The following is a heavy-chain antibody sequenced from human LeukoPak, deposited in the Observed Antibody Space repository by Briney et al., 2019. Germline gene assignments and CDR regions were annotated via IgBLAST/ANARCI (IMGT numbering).Heavy chain of an antibody. CDR3: ARVGGSCSGGSCPSPFDY. CDR1: GYTFTSYY. V-gene: IGHV1-46*01. CDR2: IDPSGGST. Sequence: ASVKVSCKASGYTFTSYYMHWVRQAPGQGLEWMGVIDPSGGSTSYAQKFQGRVTMTRDTSTSTVYMELSSLRSEDTAVYYCARVGGSCSGGSCPSPFDYWGQGTLVTVSS. D-gene: IGHD2-15*01. J-gene: IGHJ4*02.